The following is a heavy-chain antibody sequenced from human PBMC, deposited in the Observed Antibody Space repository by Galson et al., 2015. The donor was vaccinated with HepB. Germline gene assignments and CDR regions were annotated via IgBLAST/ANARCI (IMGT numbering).Heavy chain of an antibody. D-gene: IGHD3-10*01. CDR1: GFTFSDYY. CDR3: AKDANYGSGSYYSYYYYYYMDV. J-gene: IGHJ6*03. V-gene: IGHV3-23*01. CDR2: ISNSGDST. Sequence: SLRLSCAASGFTFSDYYMSWIRQAPGKGLEWVSGISNSGDSTYYADSVKGHFTISRDNSKNTLYLQMNSLRAEDTAVYYCAKDANYGSGSYYSYYYYYYMDVWGKGTTVTVSS.